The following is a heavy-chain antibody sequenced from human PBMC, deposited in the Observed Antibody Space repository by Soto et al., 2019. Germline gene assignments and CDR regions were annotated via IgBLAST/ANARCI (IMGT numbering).Heavy chain of an antibody. CDR1: VFTFSDYY. D-gene: IGHD3-22*01. J-gene: IGHJ6*02. CDR3: ARDVIEAYYYYGMDV. V-gene: IGHV3-11*01. CDR2: ISSSGSTI. Sequence: KPWWSLRLSCSASVFTFSDYYMSWIRQAPGKGLEWVSYISSSGSTIYYADSVKGRFTISRDNAKNSLYLQMNSLRAEDTAVYYCARDVIEAYYYYGMDVWGQGTTVTVSS.